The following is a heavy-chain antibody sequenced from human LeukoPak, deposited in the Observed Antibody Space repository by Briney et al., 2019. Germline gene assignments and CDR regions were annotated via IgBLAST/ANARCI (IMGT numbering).Heavy chain of an antibody. CDR2: IRYDGSNK. J-gene: IGHJ4*02. D-gene: IGHD1-26*01. Sequence: GGSLRLSCAASGFTFSSYGMHWVRQAPGKGLEWVAFIRYDGSNKYYADSVKGRFTISGDNSKDTLYLQMNSLRAEDTAVYYCAAWARIVGAHRPGDYWGQGTLVTVSS. V-gene: IGHV3-30*02. CDR3: AAWARIVGAHRPGDY. CDR1: GFTFSSYG.